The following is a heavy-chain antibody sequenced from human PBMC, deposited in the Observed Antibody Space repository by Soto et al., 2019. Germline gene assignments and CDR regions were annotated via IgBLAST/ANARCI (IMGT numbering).Heavy chain of an antibody. J-gene: IGHJ6*02. CDR2: IDASGNT. CDR3: ARYSNNWFQTEGMDV. CDR1: VDSITTYC. D-gene: IGHD6-13*01. Sequence: PSETLSLTCTVSVDSITTYCWSWIRQPAGKGLEWIGRIDASGNTNYNPSLNSRVTMSIDTSKKQFSLELTSVTAADTAIYYCARYSNNWFQTEGMDVWGQGTTVTVSS. V-gene: IGHV4-4*07.